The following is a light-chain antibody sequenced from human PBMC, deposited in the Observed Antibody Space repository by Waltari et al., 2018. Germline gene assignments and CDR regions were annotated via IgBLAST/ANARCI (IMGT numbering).Light chain of an antibody. CDR1: SSDIDSKIH. J-gene: IGLJ3*02. CDR2: EVT. V-gene: IGLV2-14*03. Sequence: QSALTQPASVSGSPGQSITISCTGTSSDIDSKIHICWYYQHPRKAPKLMIFEVTNRPSGVSNRCSGSKSGNTASLTISGLQAEDEADYYCSSYTTSRTWVFGGGTKLTVL. CDR3: SSYTTSRTWV.